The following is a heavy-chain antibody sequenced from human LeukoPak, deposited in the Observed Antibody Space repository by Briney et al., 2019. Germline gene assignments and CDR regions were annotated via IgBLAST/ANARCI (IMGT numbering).Heavy chain of an antibody. CDR3: ARDLYYDSSGTIYYYYGMDV. Sequence: PSETLSLTCTVSGGSISGYYWSWIRQPPGKGLEWIGYIYYSGSTNYNPSLKSRVTISVDTSKNQFSLKLSSVTAADTAVYYCARDLYYDSSGTIYYYYGMDVWGQGTTVTVSS. D-gene: IGHD3-22*01. CDR1: GGSISGYY. V-gene: IGHV4-59*01. CDR2: IYYSGST. J-gene: IGHJ6*02.